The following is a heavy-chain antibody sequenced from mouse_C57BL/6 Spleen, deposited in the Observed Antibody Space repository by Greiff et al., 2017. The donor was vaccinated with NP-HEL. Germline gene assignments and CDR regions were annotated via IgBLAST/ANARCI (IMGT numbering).Heavy chain of an antibody. Sequence: QVQLKESGAELMKPGASVKLSCKATGYTFTGYWIEWVKQRPGHGLEWIGEILPGSGSNNYNEKVKGKATFTTDTSPNIAYIQLNTLTTEDSAIYYCARGQHRLTWFAYWGQGTLVTVSA. CDR3: ARGQHRLTWFAY. J-gene: IGHJ3*01. D-gene: IGHD3-2*02. CDR1: GYTFTGYW. V-gene: IGHV1-9*01. CDR2: ILPGSGSN.